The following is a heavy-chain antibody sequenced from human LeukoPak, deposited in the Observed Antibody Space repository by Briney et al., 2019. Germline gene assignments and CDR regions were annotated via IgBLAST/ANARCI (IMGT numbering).Heavy chain of an antibody. D-gene: IGHD3-22*01. J-gene: IGHJ4*02. CDR3: ARSPPDFYYYDSSGYDY. CDR1: GGSISSYY. Sequence: NPSETLSLTCTVSGGSISSYYWSWIRQPAGKGLEWIGRIYTSGSTNYNPSLKSRVTMSVDTSKNQFSLKLSSVTAADTAVYYCARSPPDFYYYDSSGYDYWGQGTLVTVSS. V-gene: IGHV4-4*07. CDR2: IYTSGST.